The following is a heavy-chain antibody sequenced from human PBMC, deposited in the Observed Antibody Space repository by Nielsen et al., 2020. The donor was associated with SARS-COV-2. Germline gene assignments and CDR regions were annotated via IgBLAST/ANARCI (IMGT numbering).Heavy chain of an antibody. CDR2: INPDGSEK. CDR3: AKDLLVYASSEGYGMDV. Sequence: GESLKISCAASGFTFSSLWMSWVRQVPGKGLEWVADINPDGSEKFYVDSVKGRFTISRDNAKNSLYLQMNSLRAEDTALYYCAKDLLVYASSEGYGMDVWGQGTTVTVSS. V-gene: IGHV3-7*03. CDR1: GFTFSSLW. D-gene: IGHD2-8*01. J-gene: IGHJ6*02.